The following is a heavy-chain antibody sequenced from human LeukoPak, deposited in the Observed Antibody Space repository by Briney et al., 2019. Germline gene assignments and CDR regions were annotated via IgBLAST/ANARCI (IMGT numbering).Heavy chain of an antibody. CDR3: ARRVGVIGATWPFDY. CDR1: GYTFTYYY. Sequence: SSVKVSCKASGYTFTYYYMHWVRQAPAQGVEWMGVINPNSGGPKYAQKFQGRVTMTRDTSISTAYMELSRLKSDDTAVYFCARRVGVIGATWPFDYWGQGTLVTVSS. CDR2: INPNSGGP. J-gene: IGHJ4*02. D-gene: IGHD3-3*01. V-gene: IGHV1-2*02.